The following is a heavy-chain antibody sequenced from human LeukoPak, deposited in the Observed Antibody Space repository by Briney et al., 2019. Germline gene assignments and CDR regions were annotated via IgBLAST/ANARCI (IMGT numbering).Heavy chain of an antibody. Sequence: SETLSLTCIVSGDSVNSRSYYWGWIRQPPGRGLEWVGSVYYKGNTYYIPSLKSRVTMSVDTSKNQFSLKLTSVTAADTAVYYCARVRAYYDSSGNHYFDYWGQGTLVTVSS. CDR3: ARVRAYYDSSGNHYFDY. D-gene: IGHD3-22*01. V-gene: IGHV4-39*07. J-gene: IGHJ4*02. CDR2: VYYKGNT. CDR1: GDSVNSRSYY.